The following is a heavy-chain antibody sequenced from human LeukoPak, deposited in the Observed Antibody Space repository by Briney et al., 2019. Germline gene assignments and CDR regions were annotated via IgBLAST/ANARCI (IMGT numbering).Heavy chain of an antibody. CDR2: IKQEGSET. J-gene: IGHJ4*02. Sequence: GGSLRLSCAASGFTFSRSWMSWVRQAPGKGLEWVANIKQEGSETYSVDSVKGRFTISRDNAKNSLYLQMNSLRAEDTAVYYCARGGQYSGYYYFDYWGQGTLVTVSS. CDR1: GFTFSRSW. D-gene: IGHD3-22*01. V-gene: IGHV3-7*01. CDR3: ARGGQYSGYYYFDY.